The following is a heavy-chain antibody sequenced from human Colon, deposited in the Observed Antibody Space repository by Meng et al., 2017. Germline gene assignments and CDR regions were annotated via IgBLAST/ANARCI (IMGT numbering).Heavy chain of an antibody. CDR1: GAAINIGSYY. Sequence: LQPQESCRWLAQALRTFTLTCSVSGAAINIGSYYWAWVREAPGKGLEWIGSIHNSGKTYYNSSLKSRVTILVATSKNQFSLKLTSVTAADTAVYLCARLVTTVTTGNWFDPWGQGTLVTVSS. CDR2: IHNSGKT. D-gene: IGHD4-17*01. J-gene: IGHJ5*02. CDR3: ARLVTTVTTGNWFDP. V-gene: IGHV4-39*07.